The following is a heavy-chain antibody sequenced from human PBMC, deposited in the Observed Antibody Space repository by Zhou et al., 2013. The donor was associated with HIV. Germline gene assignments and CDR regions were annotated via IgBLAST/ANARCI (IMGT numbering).Heavy chain of an antibody. J-gene: IGHJ4*02. CDR1: GGTFNRFT. V-gene: IGHV1-69*12. CDR3: ARDSYYYGSGY. CDR2: IIPLSGTI. Sequence: QVQLLQSGPEVRRPGSSVRISCKTLGGTFNRFTINWVRQAPGQGVEWVGGIIPLSGTINYAQKFQTRVTITADESTSTAYMELSSLRSEDTAVYYCARDSYYYGSGYWGQGTLVTVSS. D-gene: IGHD3-10*01.